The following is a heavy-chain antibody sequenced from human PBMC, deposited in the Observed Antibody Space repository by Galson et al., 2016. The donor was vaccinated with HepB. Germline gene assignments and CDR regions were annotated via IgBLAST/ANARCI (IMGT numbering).Heavy chain of an antibody. Sequence: GSLRLSCAASGFTFSSNWMHWVRQAPGKGLVWVSRIETDGTRTTYADSVKGRFTISRDNAKNTLYLQMDSLRVEDTAVYYCVRALRSPGDSYFDYWGQGSLVTVSS. CDR2: IETDGTRT. D-gene: IGHD2-21*02. CDR1: GFTFSSNW. CDR3: VRALRSPGDSYFDY. V-gene: IGHV3-74*01. J-gene: IGHJ4*02.